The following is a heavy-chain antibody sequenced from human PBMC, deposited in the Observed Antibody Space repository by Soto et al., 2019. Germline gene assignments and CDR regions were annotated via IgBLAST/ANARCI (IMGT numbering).Heavy chain of an antibody. J-gene: IGHJ6*01. Sequence: KSSETLSLTCTVSGGSISSSSYYWGWIRQPPGKGLEWIGSIYYSGSTYYNPSLKSRVTISVDTSKNQFSLKLSSVTAADTAVYYCARMRYYGMDVWGQGTTVTVSS. CDR1: GGSISSSSYY. CDR2: IYYSGST. V-gene: IGHV4-39*01. CDR3: ARMRYYGMDV.